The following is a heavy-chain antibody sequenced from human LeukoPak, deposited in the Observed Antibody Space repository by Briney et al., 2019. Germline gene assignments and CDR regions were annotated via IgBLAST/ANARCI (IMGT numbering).Heavy chain of an antibody. V-gene: IGHV4-59*01. Sequence: SETLSLTCTVSGGSISNYYWSWIRQPPGKGLEWIGYIYYSGSTYYNPSLKSRVTISVDTSKNQFSLKMSSVIAADTAVYYCARLLLVYGPYYFDYWGQGTLVTVSS. D-gene: IGHD1-20*01. J-gene: IGHJ4*02. CDR2: IYYSGST. CDR3: ARLLLVYGPYYFDY. CDR1: GGSISNYY.